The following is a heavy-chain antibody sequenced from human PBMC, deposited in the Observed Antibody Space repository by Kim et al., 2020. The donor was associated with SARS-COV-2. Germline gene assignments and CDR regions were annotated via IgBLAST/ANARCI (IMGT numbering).Heavy chain of an antibody. D-gene: IGHD3-22*01. J-gene: IGHJ4*02. CDR1: GGSFSGYY. V-gene: IGHV4-34*01. CDR3: ARGWYYDSSGQY. Sequence: SETLSLTCAVYGGSFSGYYWSWIRQPPGKGLEWIGEINHSGSTNYNPSLKSRVTISVDTSKNQFSLKLSSVTAADTAVYYCARGWYYDSSGQYWGQGTRVTVSS. CDR2: INHSGST.